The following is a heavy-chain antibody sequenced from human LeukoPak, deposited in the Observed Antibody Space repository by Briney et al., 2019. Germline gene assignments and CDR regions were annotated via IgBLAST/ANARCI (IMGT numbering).Heavy chain of an antibody. CDR1: GGSISSYY. CDR2: IYYSGST. J-gene: IGHJ3*02. Sequence: SETLSLTCTVSGGSISSYYWSWIRQPPGKGLEWIGYIYYSGSTNYNPSLKSRVTISVDTSKNQFSLKLSSVTAADTAVYYCARRVGGDYGRASAYAFDIWGQGTMVTVSS. V-gene: IGHV4-59*01. D-gene: IGHD4-17*01. CDR3: ARRVGGDYGRASAYAFDI.